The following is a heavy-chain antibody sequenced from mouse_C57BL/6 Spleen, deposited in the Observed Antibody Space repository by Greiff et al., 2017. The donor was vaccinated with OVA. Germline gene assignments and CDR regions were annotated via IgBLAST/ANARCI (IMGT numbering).Heavy chain of an antibody. CDR1: GFSFTTYA. V-gene: IGHV10-1*01. D-gene: IGHD2-1*01. Sequence: EVQLVESGGGLVQPKGSLKLSCAASGFSFTTYAMNWVRQAPGKGLEWVARIRSKSNNYATYYADSVKDRFTISRDDSESMLYLQMNNLKTEDTAMYYCVRRGYYGNYGYFDVWGTGTTVTVSS. J-gene: IGHJ1*03. CDR2: IRSKSNNYAT. CDR3: VRRGYYGNYGYFDV.